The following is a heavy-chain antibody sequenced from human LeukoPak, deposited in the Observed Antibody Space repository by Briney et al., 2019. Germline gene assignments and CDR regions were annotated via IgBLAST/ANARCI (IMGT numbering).Heavy chain of an antibody. CDR2: IYTDGST. V-gene: IGHV4-4*07. D-gene: IGHD3-3*01. CDR1: GGSISSYY. Sequence: SETLTLTCTVSGGSISSYYWGWIRQPAGKGLEWLGRIYTDGSTNYNPSLRRRISMSVDLSANQFTLRLSSVTAADTAIYYCARDHNEYDFLSDAYLGYFEYWGQEALVTVSS. J-gene: IGHJ4*02. CDR3: ARDHNEYDFLSDAYLGYFEY.